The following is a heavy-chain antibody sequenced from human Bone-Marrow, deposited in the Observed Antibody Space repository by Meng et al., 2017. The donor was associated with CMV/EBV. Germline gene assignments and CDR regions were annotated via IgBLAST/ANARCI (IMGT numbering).Heavy chain of an antibody. V-gene: IGHV1-8*01. J-gene: IGHJ5*02. Sequence: ASVKVSCKTSGFTFSTYVITWVRQAPGQGLEWMGWFNGYNGDTNYAQKAQGRVTMTRNTSISTAYMELSSLRSEDTAVYYCARGYPEFDPWGQGTLVTVSS. CDR3: ARGYPEFDP. CDR2: FNGYNGDT. CDR1: GFTFSTYV. D-gene: IGHD3-16*02.